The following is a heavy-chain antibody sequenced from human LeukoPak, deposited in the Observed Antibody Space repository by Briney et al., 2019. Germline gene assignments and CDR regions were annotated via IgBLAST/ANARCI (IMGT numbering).Heavy chain of an antibody. V-gene: IGHV3-53*01. J-gene: IGHJ4*02. CDR2: IYSGGST. D-gene: IGHD3-3*01. Sequence: GGSLRLSCAASGFTVSSNYMSWVRQAPGKGLEWVSIIYSGGSTYYADSVKGRFTISRDNSKNTLYLQMNSLRAEDTAVYYCARSPYDFSRFDYWGQGTLVTVSS. CDR3: ARSPYDFSRFDY. CDR1: GFTVSSNY.